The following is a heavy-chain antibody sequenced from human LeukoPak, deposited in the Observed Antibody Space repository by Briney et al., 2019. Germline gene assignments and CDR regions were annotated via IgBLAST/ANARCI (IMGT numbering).Heavy chain of an antibody. CDR2: INTDGSST. CDR3: TIASSSRAFVI. D-gene: IGHD2-2*01. V-gene: IGHV3-74*01. CDR1: GLTFSPYW. Sequence: PGGSLRLSCAASGLTFSPYWMHWVRQAPGKGLVWVSRINTDGSSTIYADSVKGRFTISRDNAKNTLYLQMNSLRAEDTAVYYCTIASSSRAFVIWGQGTMVSVSS. J-gene: IGHJ3*02.